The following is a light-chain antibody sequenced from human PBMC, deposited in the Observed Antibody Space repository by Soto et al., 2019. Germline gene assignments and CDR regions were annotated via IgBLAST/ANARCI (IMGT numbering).Light chain of an antibody. J-gene: IGKJ1*01. V-gene: IGKV1-27*01. CDR3: QKYNSAPWT. CDR1: QGISNF. CDR2: GAS. Sequence: DIQMTQSPSSLSASAGDRVTITCRASQGISNFLAWYQQKPGKVPKLLIYGASTMLSGVPSRFSGSGSGTDFTLTISSLQPEDFATYYCQKYNSAPWTFGQGTKVEIK.